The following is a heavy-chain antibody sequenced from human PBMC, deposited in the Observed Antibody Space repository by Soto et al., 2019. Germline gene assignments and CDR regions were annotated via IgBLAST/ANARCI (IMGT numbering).Heavy chain of an antibody. Sequence: EVQLVESGGGLVQPGGSLRLSCAASGLTLSGYWMHWVRQAPGKGLVWVSRIKTDGSSTSYADSVKGRFTISRDNAKNTLELQMNSLRAQDTAVYYCTRGFDYWGQGALVTVSS. CDR1: GLTLSGYW. CDR3: TRGFDY. J-gene: IGHJ4*02. V-gene: IGHV3-74*01. CDR2: IKTDGSST.